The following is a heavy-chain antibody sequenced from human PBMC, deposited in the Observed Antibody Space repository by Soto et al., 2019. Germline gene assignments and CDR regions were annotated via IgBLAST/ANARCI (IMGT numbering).Heavy chain of an antibody. V-gene: IGHV5-51*01. CDR2: IYPGDSDT. Sequence: GESVKLSCKISGKAFTSFWVVWVRQMPGRGLEWMGNIYPGDSDTRYTPPFQGQVTISADKSTNTAYLQWHSLQASDTALYYCAKQDDRGALEIWGQGTKVTVSS. CDR1: GKAFTSFW. J-gene: IGHJ3*02. CDR3: AKQDDRGALEI. D-gene: IGHD3-22*01.